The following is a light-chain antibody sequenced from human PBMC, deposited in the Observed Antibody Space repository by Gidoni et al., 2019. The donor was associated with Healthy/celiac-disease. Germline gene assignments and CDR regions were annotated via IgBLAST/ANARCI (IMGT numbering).Light chain of an antibody. CDR3: QAWDSSTVV. CDR2: QDS. Sequence: YELTQPPSVSVSPGQTASITCSGDKLGDKYACWYQQKPGQSPVLVIYQDSKRPSGIPERFSGSNSGNTATLTISGTQAMDEADYYCQAWDSSTVVFGGGTKLTV. J-gene: IGLJ2*01. CDR1: KLGDKY. V-gene: IGLV3-1*01.